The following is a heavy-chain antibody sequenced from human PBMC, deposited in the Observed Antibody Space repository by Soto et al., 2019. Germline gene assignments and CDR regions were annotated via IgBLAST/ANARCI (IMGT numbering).Heavy chain of an antibody. CDR1: GFTFSSYA. CDR2: ISGSGGST. CDR3: AKDRGGGLRFLEWLFDY. D-gene: IGHD3-3*01. V-gene: IGHV3-23*01. J-gene: IGHJ4*02. Sequence: GGSLRLSCAASGFTFSSYAMSWVRQAPGKGLEWVSAISGSGGSTYYADSVKGRFTISRDNSKNTLYLQMNSLRAEDTAVYYCAKDRGGGLRFLEWLFDYWGQGTLVTVSS.